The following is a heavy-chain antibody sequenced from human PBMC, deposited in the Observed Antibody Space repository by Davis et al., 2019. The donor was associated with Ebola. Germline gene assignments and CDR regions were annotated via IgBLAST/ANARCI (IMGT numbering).Heavy chain of an antibody. J-gene: IGHJ4*02. CDR2: ISSSGDQT. V-gene: IGHV3-23*01. CDR3: AKDSQAVAGY. Sequence: GESLKISCAASGFTFSSYGMSWVRQAPGKGLEWVSGISSSGDQTYYADSVKGRFTISRDYPKNTLYLQMNSLRAEDTAVYYCAKDSQAVAGYWGQGTLVTVSS. D-gene: IGHD6-19*01. CDR1: GFTFSSYG.